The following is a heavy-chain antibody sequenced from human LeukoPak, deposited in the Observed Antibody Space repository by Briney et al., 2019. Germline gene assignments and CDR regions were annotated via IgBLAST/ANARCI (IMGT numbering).Heavy chain of an antibody. V-gene: IGHV4-39*01. Sequence: SETLSLTCTVSGGSISSSSYYWGWLRQPPGKGLPWIGRTYYSESTYYIPSLKSRCTISVDTSKYQFSLKVSSVTAADTAVYYCARRSGAADGYNYDYYYYMDVWGRGTTVTVSS. CDR3: ARRSGAADGYNYDYYYYMDV. CDR1: GGSISSSSYY. D-gene: IGHD5-24*01. CDR2: TYYSEST. J-gene: IGHJ6*03.